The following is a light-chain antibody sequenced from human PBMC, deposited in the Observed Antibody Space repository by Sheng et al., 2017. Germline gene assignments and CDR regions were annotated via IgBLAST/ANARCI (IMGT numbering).Light chain of an antibody. Sequence: QSALTQPASVSGSPGQSITISCTGTSSDVGGYSLVSWYQQYPGRAPRLIIYEVTKRPSGVSNRFSGSSSGNTASLTISGLQADDEASYYCCSYATTNPVIFGGGTNLTVL. CDR1: SSDVGGYSL. V-gene: IGLV2-23*02. CDR3: CSYATTNPVI. J-gene: IGLJ2*01. CDR2: EVT.